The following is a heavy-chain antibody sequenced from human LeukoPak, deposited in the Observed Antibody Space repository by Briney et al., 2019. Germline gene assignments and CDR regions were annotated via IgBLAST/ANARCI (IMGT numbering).Heavy chain of an antibody. D-gene: IGHD3-10*01. CDR3: AITSRGTMVRGAHDAFDI. Sequence: GESLKISCKGSGYSFTSYWIGWVRQMPGKGLEWMGIIYPGDSDTRYSPSFRGQVTISADKSISTAYLQWSSLKASDTAMYYCAITSRGTMVRGAHDAFDIWGQGTMVTVSS. J-gene: IGHJ3*02. V-gene: IGHV5-51*01. CDR2: IYPGDSDT. CDR1: GYSFTSYW.